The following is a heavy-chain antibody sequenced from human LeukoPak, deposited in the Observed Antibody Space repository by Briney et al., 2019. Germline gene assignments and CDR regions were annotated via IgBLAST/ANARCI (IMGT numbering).Heavy chain of an antibody. D-gene: IGHD3-10*01. CDR2: INHSGST. CDR3: ARGYRVTMVMDV. CDR1: GGSFSGYY. V-gene: IGHV4-34*01. J-gene: IGHJ6*04. Sequence: SETLSLTCAVYGGSFSGYYWSWIRRPPGKGLEWIGEINHSGSTNYNPSLKSRVTISVDTSKNQFSLRLSSVTAADTAVYYCARGYRVTMVMDVWGKGTTVTVSS.